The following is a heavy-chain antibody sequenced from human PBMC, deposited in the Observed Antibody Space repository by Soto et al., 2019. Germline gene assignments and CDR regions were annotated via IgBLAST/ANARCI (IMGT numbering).Heavy chain of an antibody. J-gene: IGHJ4*02. D-gene: IGHD2-15*01. CDR3: ARAAPRYCSGGSRYSGRDY. V-gene: IGHV4-34*01. CDR1: GGSFSGYY. Sequence: SETLSLTCAVYGGSFSGYYWSWIRQPPGKGLEWIGEINHSGSTNYNPSLKSRVTISVDTSKNQFSLKLSSVTAADTAVYYCARAAPRYCSGGSRYSGRDYWGQRTLVTVSS. CDR2: INHSGST.